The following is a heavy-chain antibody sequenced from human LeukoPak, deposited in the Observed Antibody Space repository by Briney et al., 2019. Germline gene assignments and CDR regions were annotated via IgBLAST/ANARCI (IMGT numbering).Heavy chain of an antibody. D-gene: IGHD5-18*01. Sequence: ASVKVSCKVSGYTLTELSMHWVRQAPGKGLEWMGGFDPEDGETIYAQKFQGRVTMTEDTSTDTAYMELSSLRSGDTAVYYCATLLFGRGYSYDWGQGTLVTVSS. CDR3: ATLLFGRGYSYD. V-gene: IGHV1-24*01. J-gene: IGHJ4*02. CDR2: FDPEDGET. CDR1: GYTLTELS.